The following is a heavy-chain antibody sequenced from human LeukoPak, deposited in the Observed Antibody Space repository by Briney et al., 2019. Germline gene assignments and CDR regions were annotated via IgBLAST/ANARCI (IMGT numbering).Heavy chain of an antibody. CDR2: INPNSGGT. J-gene: IGHJ4*02. Sequence: ASAKVSCKASGYTFTGYYMHWVRQAPGQGLEWMGWINPNSGGTNYAQKFQGRVTMTRDTSISTAYMELSRLRSDDTAVYYCARDPSSTNRFDYWGQGTLVTVSS. D-gene: IGHD2-2*01. CDR3: ARDPSSTNRFDY. V-gene: IGHV1-2*02. CDR1: GYTFTGYY.